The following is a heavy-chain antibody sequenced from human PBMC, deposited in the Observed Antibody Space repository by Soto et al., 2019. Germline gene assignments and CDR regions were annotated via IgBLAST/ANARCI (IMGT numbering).Heavy chain of an antibody. CDR1: GYTLTELS. J-gene: IGHJ6*02. V-gene: IGHV1-24*01. CDR2: FDPEDGET. Sequence: ASVKVSCKVSGYTLTELSMHWVRQAPGKGLEWMGGFDPEDGETIYAQKFQGRVTMTEDTSTDTAYMELSSLRSEDTAVYYCATIPTGSWNYYYYYYGMDVWGQGTTVTVSS. CDR3: ATIPTGSWNYYYYYYGMDV. D-gene: IGHD2-15*01.